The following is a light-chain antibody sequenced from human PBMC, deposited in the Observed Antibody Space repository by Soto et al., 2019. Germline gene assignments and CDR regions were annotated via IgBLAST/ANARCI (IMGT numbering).Light chain of an antibody. J-gene: IGKJ1*01. Sequence: EIVMTQSPATLSVSPGERATLSCRASQSVSSNLAWYQQKVGQAPRLLIYGASNRATGIPDRFSGSGSGTDFTLTISRLEPEDFAVYYCQQYGSSGTFGQGTKVDNK. CDR3: QQYGSSGT. V-gene: IGKV3-20*01. CDR2: GAS. CDR1: QSVSSN.